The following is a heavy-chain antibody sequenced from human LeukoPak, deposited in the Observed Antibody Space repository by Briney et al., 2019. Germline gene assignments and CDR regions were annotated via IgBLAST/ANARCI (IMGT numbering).Heavy chain of an antibody. J-gene: IGHJ4*02. CDR3: ATARVGATTFDY. D-gene: IGHD1-26*01. V-gene: IGHV1-24*01. Sequence: APVKVSRKVSGYTLTELSMHWVRQAPGKGLEWMGGFDPEDGETIYAQKFQGRVTMTEDTSTDTAYMELSSLRSEDTAVYYCATARVGATTFDYWGQGTLVTVSS. CDR2: FDPEDGET. CDR1: GYTLTELS.